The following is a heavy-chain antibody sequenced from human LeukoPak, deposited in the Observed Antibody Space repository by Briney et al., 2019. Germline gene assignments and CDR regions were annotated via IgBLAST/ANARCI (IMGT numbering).Heavy chain of an antibody. D-gene: IGHD3-22*01. CDR3: TKYPDNSGYSDY. V-gene: IGHV3-7*01. Sequence: GGSLRLSCVTSGFTFSRYWLEWVRQAPGKGLEWVANINQDGSLKNYVDSVKGRFTISRDNAKNSLYLQMSSPRAEDTAVYYCTKYPDNSGYSDYWGQGTLLTVSS. J-gene: IGHJ4*02. CDR1: GFTFSRYW. CDR2: INQDGSLK.